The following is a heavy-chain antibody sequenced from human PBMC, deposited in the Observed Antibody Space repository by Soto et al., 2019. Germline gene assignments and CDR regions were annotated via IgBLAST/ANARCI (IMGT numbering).Heavy chain of an antibody. CDR1: GFTFGNYA. CDR2: MSGGGGST. Sequence: DVQLLESGGGLVQPGGSLRLACAASGFTFGNYAINWVRLAPGKGLELVSGMSGGGGSTYYADSVKGRFTIFRDTSKNTVFLQMNSLRADDTAVYYWAKGFIVVVTVLRPDDAFDVWGQGTMVTVSS. V-gene: IGHV3-23*01. CDR3: AKGFIVVVTVLRPDDAFDV. J-gene: IGHJ3*01. D-gene: IGHD2-21*02.